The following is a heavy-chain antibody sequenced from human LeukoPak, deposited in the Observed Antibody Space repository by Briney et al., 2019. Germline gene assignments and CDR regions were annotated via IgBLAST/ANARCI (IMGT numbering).Heavy chain of an antibody. J-gene: IGHJ5*02. D-gene: IGHD3-22*01. Sequence: SETLSLTCTVSGGSISSSSYYWGWIRQPPGKGLEWIGSIYYSGSTYYNPSLKSRVTISVDTSKNQFSLKLSSVTAADTAVYYCARHVRDYYDSSGSPGWFDPWGQGTQVTVSS. CDR3: ARHVRDYYDSSGSPGWFDP. CDR1: GGSISSSSYY. CDR2: IYYSGST. V-gene: IGHV4-39*01.